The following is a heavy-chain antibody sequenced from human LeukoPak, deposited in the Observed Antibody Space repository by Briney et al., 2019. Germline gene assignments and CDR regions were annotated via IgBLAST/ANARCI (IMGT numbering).Heavy chain of an antibody. CDR2: IHYSGST. CDR3: ARAPYSSRWYYFDY. V-gene: IGHV4-59*01. Sequence: SETLSLTCAVYGGSFSGYYWSWIRQPPGKGLEWIGYIHYSGSTNYNPSLKSRVTISVDTSKNQFSLKLSSVTAADTAVYYCARAPYSSRWYYFDYWGQGTLVTVSS. J-gene: IGHJ4*02. D-gene: IGHD6-13*01. CDR1: GGSFSGYY.